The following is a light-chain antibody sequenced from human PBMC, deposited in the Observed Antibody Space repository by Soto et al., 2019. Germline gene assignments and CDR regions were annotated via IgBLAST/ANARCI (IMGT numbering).Light chain of an antibody. J-gene: IGKJ4*01. CDR2: DAS. Sequence: EIVLTQSPATLSLSPGERATLSCRASQSVSSYLAWYQQKPGQAPRLLIYDASNRATGVPARFSGSGSGTDFTLTISSLEPEDFAVYYCQQYKNWPPVTFGGGTKVEI. CDR3: QQYKNWPPVT. V-gene: IGKV3-11*01. CDR1: QSVSSY.